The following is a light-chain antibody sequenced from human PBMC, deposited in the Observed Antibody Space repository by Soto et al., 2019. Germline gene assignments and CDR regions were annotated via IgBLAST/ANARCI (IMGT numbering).Light chain of an antibody. CDR2: GAS. J-gene: IGKJ1*01. CDR1: QSFSSN. Sequence: EIVMTQSPATLSVSPGERATLSFRASQSFSSNLAWYQQKPGQAPRLLIYGASTRATGIPARFSGSGSGTEFTLTISSLQSEDFAVYYCQQYNNWPRTFGQGTKVDI. V-gene: IGKV3-15*01. CDR3: QQYNNWPRT.